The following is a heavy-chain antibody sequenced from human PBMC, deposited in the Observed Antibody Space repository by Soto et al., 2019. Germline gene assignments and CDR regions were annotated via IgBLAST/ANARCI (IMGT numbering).Heavy chain of an antibody. CDR3: ANTGEYNWFDP. J-gene: IGHJ5*02. V-gene: IGHV3-23*01. CDR1: GFTFSTYA. D-gene: IGHD3-10*01. Sequence: GGSLRLSCAASGFTFSTYAMTWVRQAPGKGLDWVSCISDSGVSTYYADSVKGRFTISGDNAKNSLYLQMNSLRAEDTAVYYCANTGEYNWFDPWGQGTLVTVSS. CDR2: ISDSGVST.